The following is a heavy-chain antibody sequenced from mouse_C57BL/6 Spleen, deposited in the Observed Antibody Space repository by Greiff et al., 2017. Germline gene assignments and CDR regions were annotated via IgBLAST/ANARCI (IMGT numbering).Heavy chain of an antibody. Sequence: EVQLQQSGPELVKPGASVKISCKASGYSFTGYYMNWVKQSPEKSLEWIGDINPSTGGTTYNQKFKAKATLTVDKSSSTAYMQLKSLTSEDSAVYYCARKDYPFDYWGQGTTLTVSS. CDR1: GYSFTGYY. CDR3: ARKDYPFDY. V-gene: IGHV1-42*01. CDR2: INPSTGGT. J-gene: IGHJ2*01. D-gene: IGHD2-4*01.